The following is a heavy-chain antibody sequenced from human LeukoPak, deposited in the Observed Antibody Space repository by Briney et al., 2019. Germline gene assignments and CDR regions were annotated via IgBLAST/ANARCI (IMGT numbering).Heavy chain of an antibody. CDR1: GFTFSTYW. CDR3: ARVRVSSYYGMDI. Sequence: PGGSLRLSCAASGFTFSTYWMSWVRQAPGKGLEWVANINQDESEKYYVDSVKGRFTISRDNAKNSLSLQMNSLRAEDTAVYYCARVRVSSYYGMDIWGQGATVTVSS. CDR2: INQDESEK. D-gene: IGHD2/OR15-2a*01. J-gene: IGHJ6*02. V-gene: IGHV3-7*05.